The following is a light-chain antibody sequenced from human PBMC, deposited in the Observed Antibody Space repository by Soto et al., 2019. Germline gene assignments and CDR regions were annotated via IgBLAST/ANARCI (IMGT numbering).Light chain of an antibody. V-gene: IGLV2-14*01. J-gene: IGLJ3*02. CDR3: NSYTSSSTWV. CDR1: SSDVGGYNY. Sequence: QSVLTHPASVSGSPGQSITISCTGTSSDVGGYNYVSWYQQHPGTAPKLMIYEVSNRPSGVSDRFSGSRSGNTASLTISGLQAEDESDYYCNSYTSSSTWVFGGGTELTVL. CDR2: EVS.